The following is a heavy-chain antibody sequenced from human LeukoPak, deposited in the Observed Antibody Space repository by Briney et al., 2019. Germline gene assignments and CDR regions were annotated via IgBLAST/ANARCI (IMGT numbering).Heavy chain of an antibody. D-gene: IGHD2-2*01. Sequence: PSETLSLTCTVSDYSISSGSYWGWIRQPPGKGLEWIGSIYHSGSTYYNPSLKSRVTISVDTSKKQFSLTLSSVTAADTAVYYCVRYAHWFDPWGQGTLVTVSS. CDR1: DYSISSGSY. CDR2: IYHSGST. V-gene: IGHV4-38-2*02. J-gene: IGHJ5*02. CDR3: VRYAHWFDP.